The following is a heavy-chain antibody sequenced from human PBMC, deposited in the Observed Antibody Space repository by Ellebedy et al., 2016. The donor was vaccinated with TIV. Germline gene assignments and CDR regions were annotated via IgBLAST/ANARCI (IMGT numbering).Heavy chain of an antibody. V-gene: IGHV3-74*01. D-gene: IGHD3-9*01. CDR3: ARESVRYFDWDY. J-gene: IGHJ4*02. CDR1: GFTLSGYW. Sequence: ESLKISCVASGFTLSGYWMHWVRQVPGKGLVWPARINTDGSSTSYADSVEGRFTISRDNAKKTLYLEMSGLRSDDTAVYYCARESVRYFDWDYWGQGTLVAV. CDR2: INTDGSST.